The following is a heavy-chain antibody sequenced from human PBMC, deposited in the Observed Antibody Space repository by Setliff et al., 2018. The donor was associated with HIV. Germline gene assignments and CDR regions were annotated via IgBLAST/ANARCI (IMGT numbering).Heavy chain of an antibody. V-gene: IGHV1-2*02. CDR2: ISPDNGNR. D-gene: IGHD7-27*01. CDR1: GYTFTDYF. Sequence: ASVKVSCKSSGYTFTDYFMHWVRQAPGQGLEWMGWISPDNGNRRILRRFQGRVTMTRDTSINTAYMELSGLTSDDTAVYYCARQLSNSLDFWGQGAQVTVSS. J-gene: IGHJ4*02. CDR3: ARQLSNSLDF.